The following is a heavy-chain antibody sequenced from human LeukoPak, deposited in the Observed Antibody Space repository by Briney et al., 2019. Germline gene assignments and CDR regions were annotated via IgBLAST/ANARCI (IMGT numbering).Heavy chain of an antibody. CDR3: ASAVMVRGVGGYYYYMDV. CDR1: GGTFSSYA. CDR2: IIPILGIA. V-gene: IGHV1-69*04. D-gene: IGHD3-10*01. Sequence: GASVKVSCKASGGTFSSYAISWVRQAPGQGLEWMGRIIPILGIANYAQKFQGRVTITADKSTSTAYMELSSLRSEDTAVYYCASAVMVRGVGGYYYYMDVWGKGTTVTVSS. J-gene: IGHJ6*03.